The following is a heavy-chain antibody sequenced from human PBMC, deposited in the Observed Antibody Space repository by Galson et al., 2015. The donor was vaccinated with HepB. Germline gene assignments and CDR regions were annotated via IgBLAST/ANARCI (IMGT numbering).Heavy chain of an antibody. J-gene: IGHJ5*02. D-gene: IGHD6-19*01. Sequence: SLKVSCKASGYTFTGYYMHWVRQAPGQGLEWMAWINPNSGGTNYAQKFQGRVTMTRDTSNSTVYMELSRLRSDDTAVYYCARGADSGFGRGFDPWGQGTLVTVSS. CDR3: ARGADSGFGRGFDP. V-gene: IGHV1-2*02. CDR1: GYTFTGYY. CDR2: INPNSGGT.